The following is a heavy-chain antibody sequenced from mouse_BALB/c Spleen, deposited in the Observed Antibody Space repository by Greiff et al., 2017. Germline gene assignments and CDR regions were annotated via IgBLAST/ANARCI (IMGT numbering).Heavy chain of an antibody. CDR1: GFSLTSYG. V-gene: IGHV2-2*02. Sequence: VHLVESGPGLVQPSQSLSITCTVSGFSLTSYGVHWVRQSPGKGLEWLGVIWSGGSTDYNAAFISRLSISKDNSKSQVFFKMNSLQANDTAIYYCARNTQYYGYAMDYWGQGTSVTVSS. CDR2: IWSGGST. CDR3: ARNTQYYGYAMDY. D-gene: IGHD1-2*01. J-gene: IGHJ4*01.